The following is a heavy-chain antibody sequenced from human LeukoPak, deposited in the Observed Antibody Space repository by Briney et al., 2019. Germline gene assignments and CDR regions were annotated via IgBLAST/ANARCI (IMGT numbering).Heavy chain of an antibody. J-gene: IGHJ4*02. D-gene: IGHD2-2*01. CDR2: ISSSSSYI. CDR1: GFTFSSYS. V-gene: IGHV3-21*01. Sequence: GGSLRLSCAASGFTFSSYSMNWVRQAPGKGLEWVSSISSSSSYIYYADSVKGRFTISRDNAKNSLYLQMNSLRAEDTAVYYCARGGRYCSSTSCYYTVGEDLENDYWGQGTLVTVSS. CDR3: ARGGRYCSSTSCYYTVGEDLENDY.